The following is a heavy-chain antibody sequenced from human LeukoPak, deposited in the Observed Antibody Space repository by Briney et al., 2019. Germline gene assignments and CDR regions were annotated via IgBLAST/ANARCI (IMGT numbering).Heavy chain of an antibody. D-gene: IGHD3-16*01. CDR2: ISGDSRYI. V-gene: IGHV3-21*01. CDR3: ARYFWGYYSYMDV. CDR1: GFTFSSYT. J-gene: IGHJ6*03. Sequence: GGSLRLSCAASGFTFSSYTINWVRQAPGKGLEWVSAISGDSRYIYYADSVKGRFTISRDNAKNSLYLQMNSLRAEDTAVYYCARYFWGYYSYMDVWGKGTTVTVSS.